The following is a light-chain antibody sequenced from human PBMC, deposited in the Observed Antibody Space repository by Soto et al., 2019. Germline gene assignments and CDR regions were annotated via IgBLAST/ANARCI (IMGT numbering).Light chain of an antibody. J-gene: IGKJ5*01. CDR3: QASSKRPLT. CDR2: DAS. V-gene: IGKV3-11*01. CDR1: QSVSSY. Sequence: IVLPKAKATLSLFPGAGATLSCRASQSVSSYLAWYQQKPGQAPRLLIYDASNRATGIPARFSGSGPGTEFTLTICSLQSEDFAVYYCQASSKRPLTSAERTRLQIK.